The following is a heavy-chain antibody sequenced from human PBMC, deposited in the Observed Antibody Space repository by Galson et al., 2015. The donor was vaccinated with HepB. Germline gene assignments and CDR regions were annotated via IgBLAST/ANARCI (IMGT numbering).Heavy chain of an antibody. Sequence: SLRLSCAASRFTFSSYAMHWVRQAPGKGLEWVAVISYDGSNKYYADSVKGRFTISRDNSKNTLYLQMNSLRAEDTAVYYCARGLRIVVVPAAIPGGGMDVWGQGTTVTVSS. CDR3: ARGLRIVVVPAAIPGGGMDV. J-gene: IGHJ6*02. V-gene: IGHV3-30-3*01. CDR1: RFTFSSYA. D-gene: IGHD2-2*01. CDR2: ISYDGSNK.